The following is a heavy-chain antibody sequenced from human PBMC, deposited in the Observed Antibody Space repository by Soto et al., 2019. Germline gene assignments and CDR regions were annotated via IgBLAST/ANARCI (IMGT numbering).Heavy chain of an antibody. D-gene: IGHD4-17*01. V-gene: IGHV3-30*18. J-gene: IGHJ3*02. CDR3: AKALRDDAFDI. Sequence: QVQLVESGGGVVQPGRSLRLSCAASGFTFSSYGMHWVRQAPGKGLEWVAVISYDGSNKYYADSVKGRFTISRDNSKNTLYLQMNSLRAEDTAVYYCAKALRDDAFDIWGQGTMVTVSS. CDR1: GFTFSSYG. CDR2: ISYDGSNK.